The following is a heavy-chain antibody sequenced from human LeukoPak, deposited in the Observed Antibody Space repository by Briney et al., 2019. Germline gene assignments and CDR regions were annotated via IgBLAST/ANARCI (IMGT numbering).Heavy chain of an antibody. CDR3: ARPWNTYYYYGMDV. CDR2: ISYGGNNK. CDR1: GFTFSQYA. V-gene: IGHV3-30-3*01. Sequence: PGGSLRLSCAASGFTFSQYAMNWVRQAPGKGLEWVAVISYGGNNKYYADSVKGRFTISRDHSQSTLFLQMNSLRADDTAIYYCARPWNTYYYYGMDVWGQGTTVTVSS. D-gene: IGHD1/OR15-1a*01. J-gene: IGHJ6*02.